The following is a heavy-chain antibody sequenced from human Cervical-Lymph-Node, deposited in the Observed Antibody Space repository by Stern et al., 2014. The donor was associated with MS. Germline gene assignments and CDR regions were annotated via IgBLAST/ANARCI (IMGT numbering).Heavy chain of an antibody. CDR1: GFTVSRDY. V-gene: IGHV3-53*01. D-gene: IGHD1-1*01. CDR3: ARDTSAPERSDW. J-gene: IGHJ4*02. Sequence: EVQLVESGGGVIQPGGSLRLSCTASGFTVSRDYMTWVRPAPGKGLEWDSLRTNVGSAFYTDSVKGRFTITRDDSKNTVYLHMTSLRAEDTAMYYCARDTSAPERSDWWGQGTLVTVSS. CDR2: RTNVGSA.